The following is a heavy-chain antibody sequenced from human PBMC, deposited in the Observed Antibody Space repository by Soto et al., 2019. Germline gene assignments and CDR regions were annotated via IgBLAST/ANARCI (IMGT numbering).Heavy chain of an antibody. Sequence: QVQLVQSGAEVKEPGASVKVSCKASGYTFTSYGISWVRQAPGQGLEWMGWISAYNGNTNYAQKLQGRVTMTTDTSTSTAYMELRSLRSDDTAVYYCARQHCSSTSCFGSYYYYGMDVWGQGTTVTVSS. V-gene: IGHV1-18*01. D-gene: IGHD2-2*01. CDR2: ISAYNGNT. CDR3: ARQHCSSTSCFGSYYYYGMDV. J-gene: IGHJ6*02. CDR1: GYTFTSYG.